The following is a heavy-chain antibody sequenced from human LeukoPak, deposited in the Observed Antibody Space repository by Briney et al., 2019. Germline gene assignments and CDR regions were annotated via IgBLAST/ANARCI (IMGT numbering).Heavy chain of an antibody. Sequence: PSETLSLTCAVYGGSFSGYYWSWIRQPPGKGLEWIGEINHSGSTNYNPSLKSRVTISVDTSKNQFSLKLSSVTAADTAVYYCARGYQLLSGYYYYYYGMDVWGQGTTVTVSS. CDR3: ARGYQLLSGYYYYYYGMDV. J-gene: IGHJ6*02. CDR1: GGSFSGYY. D-gene: IGHD2-2*01. V-gene: IGHV4-34*01. CDR2: INHSGST.